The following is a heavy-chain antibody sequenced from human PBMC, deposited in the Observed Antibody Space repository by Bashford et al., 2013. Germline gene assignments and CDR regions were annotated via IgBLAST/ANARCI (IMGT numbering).Heavy chain of an antibody. Sequence: VRQAPGKGLEWVSSIGTSGSRTYHADSVKGRFTISRDNSKNTLYLQMNSLRAEDTAVYYCAKKGGIGSCTSTSCHHDYWGQGTLVTVSS. J-gene: IGHJ4*02. D-gene: IGHD2-2*01. V-gene: IGHV3-23*01. CDR3: AKKGGIGSCTSTSCHHDY. CDR2: IGTSGSRT.